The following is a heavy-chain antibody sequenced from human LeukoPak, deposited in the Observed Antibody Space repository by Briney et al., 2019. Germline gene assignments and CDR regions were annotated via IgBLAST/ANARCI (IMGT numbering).Heavy chain of an antibody. Sequence: GGSLRLSCAASGFTFSSYWMHWVRQAPGKGLVWVSRINSDGSSTSYADSVKGRFTISRDNAKNTLYLQMNSLIAEDTAVYYCARDSAYYDFWSGHGNWFDPWGQGTLVTVSS. D-gene: IGHD3-3*01. CDR1: GFTFSSYW. J-gene: IGHJ5*02. CDR3: ARDSAYYDFWSGHGNWFDP. CDR2: INSDGSST. V-gene: IGHV3-74*01.